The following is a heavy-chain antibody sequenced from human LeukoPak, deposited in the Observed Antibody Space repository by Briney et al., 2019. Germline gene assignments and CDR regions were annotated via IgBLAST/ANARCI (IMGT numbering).Heavy chain of an antibody. CDR2: IKNDGKIT. CDR1: GFTFNNYW. V-gene: IGHV3-74*01. D-gene: IGHD3-3*01. Sequence: GGSLRLPCAASGFTFNNYWMHWVRQAPGKGLVWVSRIKNDGKITTYADSVKGRFTTSRDNAKNTFYLQMNSLRVEDTAVYYCLLIILGGSSQHWGQGTLVTVSS. CDR3: LLIILGGSSQH. J-gene: IGHJ1*01.